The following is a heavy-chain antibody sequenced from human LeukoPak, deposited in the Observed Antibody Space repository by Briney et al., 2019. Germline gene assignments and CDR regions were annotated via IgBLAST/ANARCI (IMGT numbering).Heavy chain of an antibody. CDR3: AKDSNYFGSGSYNY. CDR2: ISWNSGSI. V-gene: IGHV3-9*01. CDR1: GFTFDDYA. Sequence: GGSLRLSCAASGFTFDDYAMHWVRQAPGKGLEWVSGISWNSGSIGYADSVKGRFTISRDNAKNSLYLQMNSLRAEDTALYYCAKDSNYFGSGSYNYWGQGTLVTVSS. J-gene: IGHJ4*02. D-gene: IGHD3-10*01.